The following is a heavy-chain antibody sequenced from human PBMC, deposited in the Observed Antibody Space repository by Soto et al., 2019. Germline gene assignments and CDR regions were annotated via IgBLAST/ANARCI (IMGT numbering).Heavy chain of an antibody. J-gene: IGHJ6*03. CDR3: AKSLLFVDHAYMDV. CDR2: INPNRGDT. Sequence: ASVKVSCKASGYTFTGYYMHWVRQAPGQGLEWMGWINPNRGDTNYAQKFQGRVTMTRDRSTRTAYMELRSLRPEDTAVYYCAKSLLFVDHAYMDVWGKGTTVTVSS. D-gene: IGHD2-21*01. CDR1: GYTFTGYY. V-gene: IGHV1-2*02.